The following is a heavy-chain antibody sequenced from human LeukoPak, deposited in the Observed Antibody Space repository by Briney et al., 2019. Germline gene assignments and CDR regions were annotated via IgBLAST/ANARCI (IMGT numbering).Heavy chain of an antibody. Sequence: GGSLRLSCEASGVTFSSYVMSWVRQAPGKGPEWVSGISGSGGGTYYADSVKGRFAISRDNSKNTLYLQMNSLRAEDTAVYYCVREGPRGLAFDIWGQGTKVTVSS. CDR3: VREGPRGLAFDI. V-gene: IGHV3-23*01. J-gene: IGHJ3*02. CDR1: GVTFSSYV. CDR2: ISGSGGGT.